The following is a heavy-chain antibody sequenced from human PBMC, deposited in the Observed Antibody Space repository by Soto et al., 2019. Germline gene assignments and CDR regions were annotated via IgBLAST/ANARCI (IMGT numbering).Heavy chain of an antibody. CDR1: GYSISSGSY. D-gene: IGHD6-19*01. V-gene: IGHV4-38-2*02. CDR2: IYHGGTT. J-gene: IGHJ4*01. Sequence: SETLSLTCTVPGYSISSGSYWAWIRQPPGKGPEWIASIYHGGTTFYNPSLKSRITISVDTSNNQFSLKLTSVTAADTAVYYCARVHVMVVAGSTFDYWGHGTLVTVSS. CDR3: ARVHVMVVAGSTFDY.